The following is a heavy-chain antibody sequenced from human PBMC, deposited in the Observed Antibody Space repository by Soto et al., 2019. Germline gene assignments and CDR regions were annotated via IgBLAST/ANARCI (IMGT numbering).Heavy chain of an antibody. CDR2: IYHSGSI. J-gene: IGHJ4*02. V-gene: IGHV4-30-2*01. Sequence: QLQLQESGSGLVKPSQTLSLTCAVSGGSLSSGGYSWSWIRQPLGKGLEWIGYIYHSGSIYYNPYIKAGLSIITHRSNKEVGLKVSYGYAEDTAVYYCASLPDYWVQGIMVTVSS. CDR1: GGSLSSGGYS. CDR3: ASLPDY.